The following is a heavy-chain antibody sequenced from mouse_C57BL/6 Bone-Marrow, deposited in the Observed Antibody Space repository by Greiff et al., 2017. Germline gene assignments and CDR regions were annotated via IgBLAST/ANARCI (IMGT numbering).Heavy chain of an antibody. Sequence: QVQLKQPGAELVMPGASVKLSCKASGYTFTSYWMPWVKQRPGQGLEWIGWIDPSGSYTNYNQKFKGKSTLTVDKSSSTAYMQLSRLTSEDSAVYYCAREEGLLRRWDYWGQGTTLTVSS. CDR1: GYTFTSYW. J-gene: IGHJ2*01. V-gene: IGHV1-69*01. CDR3: AREEGLLRRWDY. CDR2: IDPSGSYT. D-gene: IGHD2-12*01.